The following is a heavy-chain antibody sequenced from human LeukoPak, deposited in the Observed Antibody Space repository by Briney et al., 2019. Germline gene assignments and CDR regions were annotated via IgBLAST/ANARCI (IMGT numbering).Heavy chain of an antibody. CDR2: ISWSGGST. Sequence: GGSLRLFCAASGFTFSSYAMIGLRQSPGKALEWVSAISWSGGSTYYADSVKGRFTISRDNSKNTLYLQMNSMRAEDTAVYYCAKDDIMDIVVVVAATALDYWGQGTLVTVSS. J-gene: IGHJ4*02. CDR3: AKDDIMDIVVVVAATALDY. V-gene: IGHV3-23*01. D-gene: IGHD2-15*01. CDR1: GFTFSSYA.